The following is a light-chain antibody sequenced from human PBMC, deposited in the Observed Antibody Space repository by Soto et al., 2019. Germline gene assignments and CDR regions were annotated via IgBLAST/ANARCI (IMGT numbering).Light chain of an antibody. V-gene: IGKV1-5*03. CDR3: QQYNNYFRT. CDR1: QSVSSW. CDR2: KAS. J-gene: IGKJ1*01. Sequence: DIQMTQSPSTLSASVGDRVTITCRAGQSVSSWLAWYQQKPGKAPKLLIYKASTLESGVPSRFSGSGSGTEFTLTISSLQPDDFGTYYCQQYNNYFRTFGQGTKVELK.